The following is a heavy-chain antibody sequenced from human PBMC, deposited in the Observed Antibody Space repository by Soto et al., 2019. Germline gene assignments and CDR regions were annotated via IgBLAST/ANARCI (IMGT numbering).Heavy chain of an antibody. CDR2: IIPIFGTA. D-gene: IGHD2-15*01. V-gene: IGHV1-69*13. CDR1: GGTFSSYA. CDR3: AGCSGYQTAAEYFQH. J-gene: IGHJ1*01. Sequence: ASVKVSCKASGGTFSSYAISCVLQSALQWLEWMGGIIPIFGTANYAQKFQGRVTITADESTSAAYMELSSLRSEDTAVYYCAGCSGYQTAAEYFQHWGQGTLVTVSS.